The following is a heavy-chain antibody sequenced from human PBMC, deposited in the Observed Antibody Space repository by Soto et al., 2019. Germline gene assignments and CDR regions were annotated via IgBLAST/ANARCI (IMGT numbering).Heavy chain of an antibody. D-gene: IGHD2-21*01. Sequence: NPSETLYLSCTGSGGSISSSSYYWGWIRQPPGKGLEWIGSIYYSGSTYYNPSLKSRVTIYVDTSKNQFALKLSSVTAADTAVYYCARRAIMVNVGGAFAIWGQGTMVTVSS. CDR1: GGSISSSSYY. CDR2: IYYSGST. V-gene: IGHV4-39*01. CDR3: ARRAIMVNVGGAFAI. J-gene: IGHJ3*02.